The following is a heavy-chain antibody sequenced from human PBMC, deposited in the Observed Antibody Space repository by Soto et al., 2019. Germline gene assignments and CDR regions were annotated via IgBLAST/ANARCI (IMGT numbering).Heavy chain of an antibody. CDR2: INPNGGST. CDR3: ARDLPESDY. V-gene: IGHV1-46*01. Sequence: QVHLVQSGAEVKKPGASVKVSCKASGYIFINYYIHWVRQAPGQGLEWIAIINPNGGSTNYAQKFRGRVTTARDTSTRTVYMDLSRLSSADTAVYYCARDLPESDYWGQGTLVTVSS. J-gene: IGHJ4*02. D-gene: IGHD2-2*01. CDR1: GYIFINYY.